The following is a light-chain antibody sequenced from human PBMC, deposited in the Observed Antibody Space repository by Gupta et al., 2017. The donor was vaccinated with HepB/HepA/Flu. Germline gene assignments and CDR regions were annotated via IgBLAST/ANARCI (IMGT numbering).Light chain of an antibody. V-gene: IGKV3-20*01. J-gene: IGKJ3*01. CDR3: QQDGSSSFT. CDR1: QSVSSSY. CDR2: SAS. Sequence: EIVLTQSPGTLSLSPGERATLSCRASQSVSSSYLAWYQQKPGQAPRLLIYSASSRATGIPDRFSSSGSGTDFTLTISRLEPEDFAVYYCQQDGSSSFTFGPGTKVDIK.